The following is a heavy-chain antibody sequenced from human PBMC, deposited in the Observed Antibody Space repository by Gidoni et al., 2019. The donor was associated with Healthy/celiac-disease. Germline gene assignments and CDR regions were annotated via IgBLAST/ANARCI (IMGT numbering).Heavy chain of an antibody. D-gene: IGHD5-18*01. CDR1: GFTFSSYG. V-gene: IGHV3-30*18. CDR2: ISYDGSNK. Sequence: QVQLVESGGGVVQPGRSLRLSCAASGFTFSSYGMHWVRQAPGKGLEWVAVISYDGSNKYYADSVKGRFTISRDNSKNTLYLQMNSLRAEDTAVYYCAKKKIQLWDYFDYWGQGTLVTVSS. CDR3: AKKKIQLWDYFDY. J-gene: IGHJ4*02.